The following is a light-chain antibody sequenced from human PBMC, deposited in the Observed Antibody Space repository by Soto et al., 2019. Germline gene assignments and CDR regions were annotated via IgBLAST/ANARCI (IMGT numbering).Light chain of an antibody. V-gene: IGKV3-20*01. J-gene: IGKJ1*01. CDR1: QSVSSSY. Sequence: EIVLTQSPGTLSLSPGGGATLSCRASQSVSSSYLAWYQQKPGQAPRLLIYGVSSRATGIPDRFSGSGSGTDFTLTISRLGPEDFAVYYCQQYGSTSWTFGQGTKVDIK. CDR2: GVS. CDR3: QQYGSTSWT.